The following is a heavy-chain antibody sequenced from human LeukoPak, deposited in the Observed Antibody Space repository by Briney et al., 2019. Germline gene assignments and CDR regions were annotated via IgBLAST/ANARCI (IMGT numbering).Heavy chain of an antibody. CDR3: ARGRDSLFDAGTPKNNWFDA. CDR1: GGTFSSYA. V-gene: IGHV1-69*06. J-gene: IGHJ5*02. CDR2: IISIFGTA. Sequence: ASVKVSCKASGGTFSSYAISWVRQAPGQGLEWMGGIISIFGTANYAQTFQGRVTITADKSTSTAYMELSSLRSEETAVYYCARGRDSLFDAGTPKNNWFDACGQGTLATVSS. D-gene: IGHD3-16*02.